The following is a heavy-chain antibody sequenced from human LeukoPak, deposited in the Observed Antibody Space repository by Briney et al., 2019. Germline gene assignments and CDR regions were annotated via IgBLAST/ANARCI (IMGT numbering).Heavy chain of an antibody. V-gene: IGHV4-59*01. Sequence: PSETLSLTCTVSGGSISSYYWSWIRQPPGKGLEWIGYIYYSGSTNYNPSLKSRVTISVATSKNQFSLKLSSVTAADTAVYYCAREGRDCRGGTCSSYAFDIWGQGTMVTVSS. CDR3: AREGRDCRGGTCSSYAFDI. CDR1: GGSISSYY. CDR2: IYYSGST. D-gene: IGHD2-15*01. J-gene: IGHJ3*02.